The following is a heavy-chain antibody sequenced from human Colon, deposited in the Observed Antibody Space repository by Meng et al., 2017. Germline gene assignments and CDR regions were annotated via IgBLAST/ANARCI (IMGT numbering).Heavy chain of an antibody. CDR2: INHSGST. V-gene: IGHV4-34*01. Sequence: VQLQQWGDGLLKPSETLSPTCAVYGGSFSGYYWSWIRQPPGKGLEWIGEINHSGSTNYNPSLKSRVTISVDTSKNQFSLKLSSVTAADTAVYYCARGSSPRIKRAFDIWGQGTMVTVSS. D-gene: IGHD2-21*01. CDR3: ARGSSPRIKRAFDI. CDR1: GGSFSGYY. J-gene: IGHJ3*02.